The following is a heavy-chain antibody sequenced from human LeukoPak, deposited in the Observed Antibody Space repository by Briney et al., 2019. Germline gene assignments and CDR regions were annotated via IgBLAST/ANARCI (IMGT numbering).Heavy chain of an antibody. CDR3: ARTSAAIDYYDSSGYQDY. CDR2: INPNSGGT. D-gene: IGHD3-22*01. CDR1: GYTFTGYY. J-gene: IGHJ4*02. Sequence: ASVKVSCKASGYTFTGYYMHWVRQAPGQGLEWTGWINPNSGGTNYAQKFQGRVTMTRDTSISTAYMELSRLRSDDTAVYYCARTSAAIDYYDSSGYQDYWGQGTLVTVSS. V-gene: IGHV1-2*02.